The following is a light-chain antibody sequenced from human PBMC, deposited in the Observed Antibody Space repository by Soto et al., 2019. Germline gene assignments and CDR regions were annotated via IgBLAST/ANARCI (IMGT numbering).Light chain of an antibody. CDR2: TDN. Sequence: QSVLTQPPSASGTPGQRVTISCSGRSSNFGGNYVYWYQQLPGTAPKLLIYTDNQPPSGVPDRFSGSKSGTSASLAISGLRSEDEADYYCATWDDSLSGVVFGGGTKLTVL. J-gene: IGLJ2*01. CDR3: ATWDDSLSGVV. CDR1: SSNFGGNY. V-gene: IGLV1-47*02.